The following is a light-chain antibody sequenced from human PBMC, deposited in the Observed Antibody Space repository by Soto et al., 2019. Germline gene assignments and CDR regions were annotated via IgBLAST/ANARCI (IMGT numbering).Light chain of an antibody. CDR1: RSISNW. Sequence: DIQMTQSPSTLSASVGDRVTITCRASRSISNWLAWYQQRPGIAPKPLIFDASILQSGVPSRFSGSGSGTEFTLSISRLQTDDFATYYCQQYGSFSPSTFGGGTKVEI. J-gene: IGKJ4*01. V-gene: IGKV1-5*01. CDR2: DAS. CDR3: QQYGSFSPST.